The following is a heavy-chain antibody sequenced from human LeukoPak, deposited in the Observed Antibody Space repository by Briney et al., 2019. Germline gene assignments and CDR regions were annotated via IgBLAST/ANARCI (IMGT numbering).Heavy chain of an antibody. CDR1: GYTFTSYA. CDR3: ARETAYYYGSGSRAFNYYYMDV. Sequence: ASVKVSCKASGYTFTSYAMDWVRQAPGQGLEWMGWINTNTGNPTYAQGFTGRFVFSLDTSVSTAYLQISSLKAEDTAVYYCARETAYYYGSGSRAFNYYYMDVWGKGTTVTVSS. CDR2: INTNTGNP. J-gene: IGHJ6*03. V-gene: IGHV7-4-1*02. D-gene: IGHD3-10*01.